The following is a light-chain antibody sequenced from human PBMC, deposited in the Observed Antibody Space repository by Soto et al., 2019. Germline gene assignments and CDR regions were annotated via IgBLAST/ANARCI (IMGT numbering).Light chain of an antibody. CDR1: QSVLYSSNNKNC. Sequence: DMVMTQSPDSLAVSLGERATINCESSQSVLYSSNNKNCLAWYQQKPGQPPKLLIYWAYIRESGVPDRFSGGGSGTDFTLTISGLQAEDVAVYYCQQYCVRPWTFGQGTKVDIK. CDR3: QQYCVRPWT. V-gene: IGKV4-1*01. J-gene: IGKJ1*01. CDR2: WAY.